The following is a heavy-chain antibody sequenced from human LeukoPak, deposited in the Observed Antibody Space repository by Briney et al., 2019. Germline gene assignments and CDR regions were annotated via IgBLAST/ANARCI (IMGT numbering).Heavy chain of an antibody. CDR1: GGTFSSYA. D-gene: IGHD6-19*01. CDR3: AREGNPYSSGWYWFDP. V-gene: IGHV1-69*13. Sequence: SVKVSCKASGGTFSSYAISWVRQAPGQGLEWMGGIIPIFGTANYAQKFQGRVTITADESTSTAYMELSSLRSEDTAVYYCAREGNPYSSGWYWFDPWGQGTLVTVSS. CDR2: IIPIFGTA. J-gene: IGHJ5*02.